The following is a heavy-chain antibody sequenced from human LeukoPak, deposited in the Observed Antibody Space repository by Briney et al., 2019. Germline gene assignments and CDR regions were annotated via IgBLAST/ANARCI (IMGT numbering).Heavy chain of an antibody. CDR2: ITWNSEKI. CDR3: TREDHSNYNY. CDR1: GFTFDDFA. Sequence: GGSLRLSCEPSGFTFDDFAMHWVRQGPGKGLEWVSSITWNSEKIDYAGSVKGRFTISRDNAKNSLYLQMNSLRAEDTAVYYCTREDHSNYNYWGQGTLVTVSS. J-gene: IGHJ4*02. D-gene: IGHD4-11*01. V-gene: IGHV3-9*01.